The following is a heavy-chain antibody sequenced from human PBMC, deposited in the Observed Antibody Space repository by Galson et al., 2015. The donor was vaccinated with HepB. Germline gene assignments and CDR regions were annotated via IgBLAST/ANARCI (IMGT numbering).Heavy chain of an antibody. V-gene: IGHV1-3*01. CDR3: ARGGRQQLVLRFDY. Sequence: SCKASGYTFTSYAMHWVRQAPGQRLEWMGWINAGNGNTKYSQKFQGRVTITRDTSASTAYMELSSLRSEDTAVYYCARGGRQQLVLRFDYWGQGTLVTVSS. CDR1: GYTFTSYA. J-gene: IGHJ4*02. CDR2: INAGNGNT. D-gene: IGHD6-13*01.